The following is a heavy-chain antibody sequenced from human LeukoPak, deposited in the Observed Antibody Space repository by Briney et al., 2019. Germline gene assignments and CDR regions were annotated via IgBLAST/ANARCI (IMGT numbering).Heavy chain of an antibody. CDR2: INPKSGGT. CDR3: AREHIHDYGAFDAFDI. Sequence: AGVKVSCQASGYTFTGYYMHWVRQAPGQGREWVGWINPKSGGTNYVRKFRGGVTMNRERSFSTPYIELSRLRSDDTAVYYSAREHIHDYGAFDAFDIWGQGTMVTVSS. V-gene: IGHV1-2*02. CDR1: GYTFTGYY. J-gene: IGHJ3*02. D-gene: IGHD4-17*01.